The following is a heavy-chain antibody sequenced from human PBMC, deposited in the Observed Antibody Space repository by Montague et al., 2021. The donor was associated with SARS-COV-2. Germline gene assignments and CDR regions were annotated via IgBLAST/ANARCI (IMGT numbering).Heavy chain of an antibody. V-gene: IGHV4-59*01. CDR1: GDSISTYY. D-gene: IGHD3-22*01. CDR2: IYYNGYT. J-gene: IGHJ3*02. CDR3: ARGGATYYYDTSGYVNAFDT. Sequence: SETLSLTCTASGDSISTYYWGWIRQPPGKGLEWIGYIYYNGYTNYNPSLKSRVTISVDTSKNQFSLRLSSVTAADTAVYFCARGGATYYYDTSGYVNAFDTWGQGTMVTVSS.